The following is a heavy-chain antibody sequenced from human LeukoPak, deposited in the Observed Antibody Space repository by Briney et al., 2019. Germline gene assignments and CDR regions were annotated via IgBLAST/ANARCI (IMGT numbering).Heavy chain of an antibody. CDR1: GFTFSGSA. D-gene: IGHD6-19*01. V-gene: IGHV3-73*01. Sequence: GGSLRLSCAASGFTFSGSAMHWVRQASGKGLEWVGRIRSKANSYATAYAASVKGRFTINRDDSKNTAYLQMNSLKTEDTAVYYCTRLGSSGWYNWFDPWGQGTLVTVSS. CDR3: TRLGSSGWYNWFDP. J-gene: IGHJ5*02. CDR2: IRSKANSYAT.